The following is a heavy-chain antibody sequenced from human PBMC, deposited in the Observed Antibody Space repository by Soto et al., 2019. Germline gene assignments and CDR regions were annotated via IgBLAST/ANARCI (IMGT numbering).Heavy chain of an antibody. CDR3: ARGGGSYSSSWLKYNWFDP. CDR1: GYTFTGYY. Sequence: QVPLVQSGAEVKKPGASVKVSCKASGYTFTGYYMHWVRQAPGQGLEWMGWINPNSGGTNYAQKFQGWVTMTRDTSLSTAYMELSRLRSDDTAVYYCARGGGSYSSSWLKYNWFDPWGQGTLVTVSS. V-gene: IGHV1-2*04. J-gene: IGHJ5*02. CDR2: INPNSGGT. D-gene: IGHD6-13*01.